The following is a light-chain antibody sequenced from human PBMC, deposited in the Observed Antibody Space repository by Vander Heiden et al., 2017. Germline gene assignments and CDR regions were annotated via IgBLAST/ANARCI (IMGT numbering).Light chain of an antibody. CDR3: CSYAGSYTWV. CDR2: DVT. Sequence: HSAPTQPRSVSGSPGQSVTSSGSGTSSDVGAYDYVSWYQQHPGKAPKLLVYDVTKWPSGVPDRFSGSKSGNTATLTISGLLTEDEADYYCCSYAGSYTWVFGGGTKVTVL. V-gene: IGLV2-11*01. CDR1: SSDVGAYDY. J-gene: IGLJ3*02.